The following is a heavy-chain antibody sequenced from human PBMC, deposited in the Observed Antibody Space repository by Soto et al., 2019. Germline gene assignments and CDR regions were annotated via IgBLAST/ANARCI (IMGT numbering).Heavy chain of an antibody. CDR1: GFTFDDYA. D-gene: IGHD1-26*01. V-gene: IGHV3-9*01. J-gene: IGHJ6*02. CDR2: ISWNSVSI. Sequence: EVQLVEPGGGLVQPGRSLRLSCAASGFTFDDYAMHWVRQAPGKGLEWVSGISWNSVSIGYADSVKGRFTISRDNAKKSLYLQMNSLRAEDTALYYCAKDRGRYSEGMDVWGQGTTVTVSS. CDR3: AKDRGRYSEGMDV.